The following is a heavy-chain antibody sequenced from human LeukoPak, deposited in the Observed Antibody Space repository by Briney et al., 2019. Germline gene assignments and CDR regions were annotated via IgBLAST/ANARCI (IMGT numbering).Heavy chain of an antibody. CDR2: IYSGGST. J-gene: IGHJ4*02. D-gene: IGHD2-2*01. Sequence: GGSLRLSCAASGFIVSNNYINWVRQAPGKGLEWVSVIYSGGSTYYADSVKGRFTISRDNSKNTLYLQMNSLRAEDTAVYFCARHRTTSPLSTSPFDYWGQGTLVTVSS. CDR3: ARHRTTSPLSTSPFDY. V-gene: IGHV3-66*04. CDR1: GFIVSNNY.